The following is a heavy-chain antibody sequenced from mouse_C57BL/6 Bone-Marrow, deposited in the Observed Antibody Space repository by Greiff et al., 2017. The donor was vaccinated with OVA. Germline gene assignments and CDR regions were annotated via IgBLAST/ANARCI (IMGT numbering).Heavy chain of an antibody. V-gene: IGHV1-82*01. CDR2: IYPGDGDT. D-gene: IGHD1-1*01. CDR3: ARHEVCYYASYFDY. CDR1: GYAFSSSW. Sequence: QVQLQQSGPELVKPGASVKISCKASGYAFSSSWMNWVKQRPGKGLEWIGRIYPGDGDTNYNGKFKGKATMTADKASSTAYMQLSILSSEYAAVYFCARHEVCYYASYFDYWGQGTTLTVSS. J-gene: IGHJ2*01.